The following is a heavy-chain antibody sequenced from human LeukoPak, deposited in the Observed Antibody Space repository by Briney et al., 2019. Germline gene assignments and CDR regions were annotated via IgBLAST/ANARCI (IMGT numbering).Heavy chain of an antibody. D-gene: IGHD3-10*01. V-gene: IGHV3-7*01. CDR3: ARDYGDF. CDR1: GFTLSNSW. J-gene: IGHJ4*02. CDR2: INQHGNET. Sequence: GGSLRFSCEPSGFTLSNSWMSWVRQAPGKGLEWVANINQHGNETYYVDSVKGRFTISRDNAKNSLYLQMDRLRAEDAALYYCARDYGDFWGQGTLVTVSS.